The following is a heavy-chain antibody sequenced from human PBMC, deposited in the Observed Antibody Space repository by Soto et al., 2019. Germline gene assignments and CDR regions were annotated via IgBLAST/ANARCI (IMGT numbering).Heavy chain of an antibody. D-gene: IGHD4-4*01. CDR1: GGSFSGYY. Sequence: QVQLQQWGAGLLKPSETLSLTCAVYGGSFSGYYWSWIRQPPGKGLEWIGEINHSGSTNYNPSLKSRVTLSVDTSKNQFSLKLSSVTAADTAVYYCARVYNSYSYGMDVWGQGTTVTVSS. V-gene: IGHV4-34*01. J-gene: IGHJ6*02. CDR2: INHSGST. CDR3: ARVYNSYSYGMDV.